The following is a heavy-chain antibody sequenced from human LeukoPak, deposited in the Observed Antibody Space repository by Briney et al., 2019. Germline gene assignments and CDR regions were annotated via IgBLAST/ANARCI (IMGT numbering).Heavy chain of an antibody. Sequence: PGGSLRLSCAASGFTFSSYGMHWVRQAPGKGLEWVAFIRYDGSNKYYADSVKGRFTISRDNSKNTLYLQMNSLRAEDTAVYYCARDLHTAMVTYWFDPWGQGTLVTVSS. V-gene: IGHV3-30*02. J-gene: IGHJ5*02. CDR3: ARDLHTAMVTYWFDP. CDR2: IRYDGSNK. D-gene: IGHD5-18*01. CDR1: GFTFSSYG.